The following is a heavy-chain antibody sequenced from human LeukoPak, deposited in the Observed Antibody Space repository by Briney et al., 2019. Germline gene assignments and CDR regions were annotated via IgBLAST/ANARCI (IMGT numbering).Heavy chain of an antibody. V-gene: IGHV3-30-3*01. D-gene: IGHD3-22*01. CDR1: GFTFSDHY. J-gene: IGHJ6*02. CDR3: ARDRYYYDSSGYWGREEDYYYYGMDV. Sequence: PGGSLRLSCAASGFTFSDHYMHWVRQAPGKGLEWVAIISYDGSNKYYADSVKGQFTISRDNSKNTMYLQMNSLRAEDTAVYYCARDRYYYDSSGYWGREEDYYYYGMDVWGQGTTVTVSS. CDR2: ISYDGSNK.